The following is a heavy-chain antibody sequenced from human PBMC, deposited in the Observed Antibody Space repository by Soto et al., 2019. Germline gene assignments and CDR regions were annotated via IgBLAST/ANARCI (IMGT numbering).Heavy chain of an antibody. D-gene: IGHD3-16*01. CDR1: NGSITSGNW. J-gene: IGHJ5*02. CDR3: ARVWGALAPIAGWFGP. V-gene: IGHV4-4*02. CDR2: IYQTGST. Sequence: QVQLQESGPGLVKPSGTLSLTCAVSNGSITSGNWWSWVRQPPGKGLEWIGDIYQTGSTNYNPSLRSRVFISVDKSKKNFSLSLSSVSAADSAVFFCARVWGALAPIAGWFGPWGRGILVTVSS.